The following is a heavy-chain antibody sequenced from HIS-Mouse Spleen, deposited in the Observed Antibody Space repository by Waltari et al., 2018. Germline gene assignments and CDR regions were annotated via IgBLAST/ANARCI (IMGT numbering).Heavy chain of an antibody. CDR1: GFTVSSNY. D-gene: IGHD3-10*01. J-gene: IGHJ4*02. CDR2: IYGGGST. V-gene: IGHV3-53*02. Sequence: EVQLVETGGGLIQPGGSLRLSCAASGFTVSSNYMSWVRQAPGKGREGVSVIYGGGSTYYEESGKGRFTISRDNSKNTLYLQMNSLRAEDTAVYYCARHYYYGSGSYYFDYWGQGTLVTVSS. CDR3: ARHYYYGSGSYYFDY.